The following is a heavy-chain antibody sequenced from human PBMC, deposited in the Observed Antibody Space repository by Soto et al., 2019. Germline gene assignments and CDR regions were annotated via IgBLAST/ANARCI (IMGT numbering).Heavy chain of an antibody. Sequence: GGSLRLSCAASGFTFSSYGMHWVRQAPGKGLEWVAVIWYDGSNKYYADSVKGRFTISRDNSKNTLYLQMNSLRAEDTAVYYCARDVYCTNGVCYWELDYWGQGTLVTVSS. V-gene: IGHV3-33*01. CDR3: ARDVYCTNGVCYWELDY. D-gene: IGHD2-8*01. CDR1: GFTFSSYG. CDR2: IWYDGSNK. J-gene: IGHJ4*02.